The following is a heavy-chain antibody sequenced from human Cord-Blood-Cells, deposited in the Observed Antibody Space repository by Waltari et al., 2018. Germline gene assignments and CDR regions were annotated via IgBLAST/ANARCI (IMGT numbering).Heavy chain of an antibody. CDR2: INHSGST. CDR3: ARGKTSSSWFDY. V-gene: IGHV4-34*01. Sequence: QVQLQQWGAGLLKPSETLSLTCAVYGGSFSGYYWCWIRQPPGKGLEWIGEINHSGSTNYNPSLKSRVTISVDTSKNQFSLKLSSVTAADTAVYYCARGKTSSSWFDYWGQGTLVTVSS. D-gene: IGHD6-13*01. CDR1: GGSFSGYY. J-gene: IGHJ4*02.